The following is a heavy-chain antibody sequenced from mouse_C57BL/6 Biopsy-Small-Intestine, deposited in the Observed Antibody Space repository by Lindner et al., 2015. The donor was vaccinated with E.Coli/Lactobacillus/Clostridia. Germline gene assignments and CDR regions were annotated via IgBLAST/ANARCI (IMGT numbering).Heavy chain of an antibody. CDR1: GFNIKDDY. J-gene: IGHJ3*01. CDR2: IDPANGNT. CDR3: ARSGYGNYFFAY. Sequence: VQLQESGAELVRPGASVKLSCTSSGFNIKDDYMHWVKQRPEQGLEWIGRIDPANGNTEYAPKFQDKATITADTSSNTAYLQLSSLTSEDTAVYYCARSGYGNYFFAYWGQGTLVTVSA. V-gene: IGHV14-4*01. D-gene: IGHD2-10*02.